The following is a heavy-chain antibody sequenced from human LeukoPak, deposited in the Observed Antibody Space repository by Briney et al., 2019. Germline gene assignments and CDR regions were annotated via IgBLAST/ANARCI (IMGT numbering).Heavy chain of an antibody. V-gene: IGHV1-18*01. CDR3: ARVILFQDYYDSSGYYYWFDP. D-gene: IGHD3-22*01. J-gene: IGHJ5*02. CDR1: GYTFTSYG. Sequence: ASVKVSCKASGYTFTSYGISWVRQAPGQGLEWMGLISAYNGNTNYAQKFQGRVTMTTDTSTSTAYMELRRLRSDDTAVFYCARVILFQDYYDSSGYYYWFDPWGQGTLVTVSS. CDR2: ISAYNGNT.